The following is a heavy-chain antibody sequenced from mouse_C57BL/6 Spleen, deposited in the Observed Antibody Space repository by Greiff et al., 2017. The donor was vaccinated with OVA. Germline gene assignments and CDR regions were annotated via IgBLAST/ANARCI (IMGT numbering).Heavy chain of an antibody. CDR2: ICTGGGT. CDR1: GFSLTSYA. V-gene: IGHV2-9-1*01. CDR3: ARAPPYCGSSPFAMDY. D-gene: IGHD1-1*01. J-gene: IGHJ4*01. Sequence: VQLQESGPGLVAPSPSLSITCTVSGFSLTSYAISWVRQPPGKGLEWLGVICTGGGTTYNSALKSRLSISKDNSKSQVFSKMNSLQPEDTARYYCARAPPYCGSSPFAMDYWGEGTSVTVSS.